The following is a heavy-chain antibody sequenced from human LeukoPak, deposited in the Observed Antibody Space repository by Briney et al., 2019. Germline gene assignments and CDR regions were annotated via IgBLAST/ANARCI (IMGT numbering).Heavy chain of an antibody. CDR3: AKETRRITMIVVVNGPLDY. CDR1: GFTFSSFA. J-gene: IGHJ4*02. Sequence: GGSLRLSCAASGFTFSSFAIRWVRQAPGKGREWVSAIIGSVDSTYNKDSEKGQFTITRDNSKNTRYLQMNSLRPEDTAIYYCAKETRRITMIVVVNGPLDYWGQGTLVTVSS. CDR2: IIGSVDST. D-gene: IGHD3-22*01. V-gene: IGHV3-23*01.